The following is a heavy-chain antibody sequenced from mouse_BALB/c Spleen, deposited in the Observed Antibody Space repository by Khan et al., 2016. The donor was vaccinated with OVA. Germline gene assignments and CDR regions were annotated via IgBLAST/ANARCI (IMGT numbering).Heavy chain of an antibody. CDR2: INPYNAGT. CDR1: GYTFTDYV. J-gene: IGHJ3*01. Sequence: LVESGASVKMSCKASGYTFTDYVMHWVKQKPGQGLEWIGYINPYNAGTRYNEKFKGKATLTTDISSTTAYMAHSSVTSEYSAFSSGAREASSCYVSVPYWGQGTLVTVSA. V-gene: IGHV1S136*01. CDR3: AREASSCYVSVPY. D-gene: IGHD6-2*01.